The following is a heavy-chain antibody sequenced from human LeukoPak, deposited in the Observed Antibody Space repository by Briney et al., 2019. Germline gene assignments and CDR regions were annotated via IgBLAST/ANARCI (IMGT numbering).Heavy chain of an antibody. J-gene: IGHJ4*02. CDR2: IYYSGST. D-gene: IGHD6-13*01. CDR1: GGSISSHY. CDR3: ARGPIAAAGTDYFDY. Sequence: SETLSLTCTVSGGSISSHYWSWIRQPPGKGLEWIGYIYYSGSTNYNPSLKSRVTISVDTSKNQFSLKLSSVTAADTAVYYCARGPIAAAGTDYFDYWGQGTLVTVSS. V-gene: IGHV4-59*11.